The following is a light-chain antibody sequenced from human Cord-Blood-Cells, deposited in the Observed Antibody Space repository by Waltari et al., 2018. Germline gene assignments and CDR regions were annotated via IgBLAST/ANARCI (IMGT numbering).Light chain of an antibody. CDR2: KAS. Sequence: DIQMTQYPSTLSASVGDRVTNTCRASQSISSWLAWYQQKPGKAPKLLIYKASSLESGFPSRFSSSGSGTEFTLTFNSLQPDDFATYYCQQYNSYPWTFGQGTKVEIK. V-gene: IGKV1-5*03. J-gene: IGKJ1*01. CDR3: QQYNSYPWT. CDR1: QSISSW.